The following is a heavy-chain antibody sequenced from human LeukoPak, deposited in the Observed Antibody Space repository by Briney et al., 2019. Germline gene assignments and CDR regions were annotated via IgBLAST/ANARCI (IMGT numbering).Heavy chain of an antibody. J-gene: IGHJ4*02. V-gene: IGHV3-48*01. CDR2: ISSSSSTI. Sequence: GGSLRLSCAASGFPFSTYSMDWVRQAPGKGLEWVSYISSSSSTIYYADSVKGRFTISRDNAKNSLYLQMNSLRAEDTAVYYCARFIVVRNFDYWGQGTLVTVSS. CDR3: ARFIVVRNFDY. CDR1: GFPFSTYS. D-gene: IGHD2-2*01.